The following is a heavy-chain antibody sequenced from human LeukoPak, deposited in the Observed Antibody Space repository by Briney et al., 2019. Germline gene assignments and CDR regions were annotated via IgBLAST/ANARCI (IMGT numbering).Heavy chain of an antibody. J-gene: IGHJ4*02. CDR1: GFTFSDYY. V-gene: IGHV3-11*04. CDR3: ASVKDYDFWSGYQYYFDY. Sequence: PGGSLRLSCAASGFTFSDYYMSWIRQAPGKGLEWVSYISSSGSTIYYADSVKGRFTISRDNAKSSLYLQMNSLRAEDTAVYYCASVKDYDFWSGYQYYFDYWGQGTLVTVSS. D-gene: IGHD3-3*01. CDR2: ISSSGSTI.